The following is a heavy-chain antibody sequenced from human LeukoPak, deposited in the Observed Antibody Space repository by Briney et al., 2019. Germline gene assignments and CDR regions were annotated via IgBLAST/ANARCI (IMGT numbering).Heavy chain of an antibody. Sequence: PSETLSLTCTVSGGSISSSSYYWGWIRQPPGKGLEWIGSIYYSGSTYYNPSLKSRVTISVDTSKNQFSLKLSSMTAADTAVYYCANQGSSASEYWGQGTLVTVSS. CDR1: GGSISSSSYY. J-gene: IGHJ4*02. CDR3: ANQGSSASEY. D-gene: IGHD6-6*01. CDR2: IYYSGST. V-gene: IGHV4-39*01.